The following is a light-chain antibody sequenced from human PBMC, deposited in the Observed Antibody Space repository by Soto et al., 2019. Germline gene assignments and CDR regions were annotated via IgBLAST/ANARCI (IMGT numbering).Light chain of an antibody. CDR3: QHYGSSPHT. V-gene: IGKV3-20*01. J-gene: IGKJ2*01. CDR2: GAS. Sequence: EIGLTQSPGTLSLSPGERATLSCRASQSVSSSYLAWYQQKPGQAPRLLIYGASSRATGIPDRFSGSGSGTDFTLTISRLEPEDFAVYYCQHYGSSPHTFGQGTKLEIK. CDR1: QSVSSSY.